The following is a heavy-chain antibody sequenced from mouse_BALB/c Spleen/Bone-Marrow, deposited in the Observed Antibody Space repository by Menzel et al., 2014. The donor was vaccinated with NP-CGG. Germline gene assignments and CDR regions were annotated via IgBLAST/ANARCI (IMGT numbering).Heavy chain of an antibody. CDR1: GFTFSAFY. CDR2: SRNKAKDYTT. J-gene: IGHJ3*01. Sequence: EVMLVESGGGLVQPGGSLRLSCATSGFTFSAFYMEWVRQPPGKRLEWIAASRNKAKDYTTEYSASVKGRFIVSRDTSQSILYLQMNALRAEDTAIYYCARDVGYGNYLSYWGQGTLVTVSA. CDR3: ARDVGYGNYLSY. D-gene: IGHD2-10*02. V-gene: IGHV7-1*02.